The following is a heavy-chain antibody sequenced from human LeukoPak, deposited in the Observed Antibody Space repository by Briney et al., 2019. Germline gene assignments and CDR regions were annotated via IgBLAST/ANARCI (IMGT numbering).Heavy chain of an antibody. D-gene: IGHD3-22*01. CDR2: ISYDGSNK. J-gene: IGHJ4*02. CDR1: GFTFSSYG. V-gene: IGHV3-30*18. Sequence: GGSLRLSCAASGFTFSSYGMHWARQAPGKGLEWVAVISYDGSNKYYADSVKGRFTISRDNSKNTLYLQMNSLRAEDTAVYYCAKDAGYYYDSSGYLFDYWGQGTLVTVSS. CDR3: AKDAGYYYDSSGYLFDY.